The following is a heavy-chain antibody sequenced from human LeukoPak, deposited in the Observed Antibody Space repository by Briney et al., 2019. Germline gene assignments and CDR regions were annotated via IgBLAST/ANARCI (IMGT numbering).Heavy chain of an antibody. D-gene: IGHD1-26*01. Sequence: GGSLRLSCAASGFTFITYWMSWVRQAPGKGLEWVANINQDGSEKYYVDSVKGRFTISRDNAKNSLYLQMNSLRAEDTAIYYCVRDRGTYRPIDYWGQGTLVTVSS. CDR1: GFTFITYW. V-gene: IGHV3-7*03. J-gene: IGHJ4*02. CDR3: VRDRGTYRPIDY. CDR2: INQDGSEK.